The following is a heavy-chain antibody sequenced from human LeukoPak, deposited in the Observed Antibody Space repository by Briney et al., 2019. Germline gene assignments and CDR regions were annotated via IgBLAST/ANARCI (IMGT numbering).Heavy chain of an antibody. CDR1: GGSITPYY. Sequence: SETLSLTCSVSGGSITPYYWSWIRQPPGKGLEWIAYIHYGGNTNYNPSLQSRVTISVDSSKNQFALRLTSVTAADTAVYYCARDIGALGYWGQGTLVTVSS. CDR2: IHYGGNT. D-gene: IGHD7-27*01. J-gene: IGHJ4*02. CDR3: ARDIGALGY. V-gene: IGHV4-59*12.